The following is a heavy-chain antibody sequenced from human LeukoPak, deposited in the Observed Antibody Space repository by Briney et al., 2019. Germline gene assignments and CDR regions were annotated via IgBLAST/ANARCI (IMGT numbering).Heavy chain of an antibody. CDR2: ISDTGSTI. CDR1: GFTFSSYE. CDR3: ASYSRNCGGDCYSLDP. V-gene: IGHV3-48*03. D-gene: IGHD2-21*02. J-gene: IGHJ5*02. Sequence: GGSLRLSCAASGFTFSSYELNWVRQAPGKGLEWVSYISDTGSTIYYADSVEGRFTISRDNAKNSLYLQMNSLRAEDTAVYYCASYSRNCGGDCYSLDPWGQGTLVTVSS.